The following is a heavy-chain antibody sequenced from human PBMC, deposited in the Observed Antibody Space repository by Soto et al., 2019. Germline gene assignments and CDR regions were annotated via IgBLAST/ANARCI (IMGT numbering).Heavy chain of an antibody. J-gene: IGHJ4*02. D-gene: IGHD1-1*01. CDR2: ISAHNGNT. CDR1: GYTFTSYD. Sequence: QVHLVQSGAEVKKPGASVKVSCKASGYTFTSYDITWVRQAPGQGLEWMGWISAHNGNTDYAQKLQGRVIVTRDTPTSTAYMELRSLISDDTAVYYCARGRYGDYWGQGALVTVSS. CDR3: ARGRYGDY. V-gene: IGHV1-18*01.